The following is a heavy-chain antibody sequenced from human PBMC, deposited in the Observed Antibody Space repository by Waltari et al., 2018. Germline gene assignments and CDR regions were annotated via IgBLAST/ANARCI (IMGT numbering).Heavy chain of an antibody. Sequence: QVQLVESGGGVVQPGGSLRLSCEVSGLGIGDYVMHWVRQAPGKALEWVAFTRHDDSIEYYADSVKGRFIISRDNSKNMAYLQMNSLTAEDTGVYYCVKIDVRGDLSWGQGTLFTVSS. CDR3: VKIDVRGDLS. CDR1: GLGIGDYV. V-gene: IGHV3-30*02. D-gene: IGHD3-10*01. CDR2: TRHDDSIE. J-gene: IGHJ5*02.